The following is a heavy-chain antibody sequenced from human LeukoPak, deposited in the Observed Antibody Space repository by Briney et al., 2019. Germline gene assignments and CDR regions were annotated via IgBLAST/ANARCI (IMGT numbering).Heavy chain of an antibody. CDR3: AREPSYYYDSSLVNAFDI. J-gene: IGHJ3*02. V-gene: IGHV4-30-4*01. Sequence: SQTLSLTCTVSGGSISSGDYYRSWIRQPPGKGLEWIGYIYYSGSTYYNPSLKSRVTISVDTSKNQFSLKLSSVTAADTAVYYCAREPSYYYDSSLVNAFDIWGQGTMVTVSS. D-gene: IGHD3-22*01. CDR2: IYYSGST. CDR1: GGSISSGDYY.